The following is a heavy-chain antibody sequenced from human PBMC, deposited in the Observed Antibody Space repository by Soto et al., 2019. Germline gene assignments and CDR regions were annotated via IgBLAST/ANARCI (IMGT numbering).Heavy chain of an antibody. D-gene: IGHD6-13*01. V-gene: IGHV4-39*01. J-gene: IGHJ4*02. CDR2: IYYSGST. CDR3: ARIDVGIAAAGDFDY. CDR1: GGSISSSSYY. Sequence: PSETLSLTCTVSGGSISSSSYYWGWIRQPPGRGLEWIGSIYYSGSTYYNPSLKSRVTISVDTSKNQFSLKLSSVTAADTAVYYCARIDVGIAAAGDFDYWGQGTPVTVSS.